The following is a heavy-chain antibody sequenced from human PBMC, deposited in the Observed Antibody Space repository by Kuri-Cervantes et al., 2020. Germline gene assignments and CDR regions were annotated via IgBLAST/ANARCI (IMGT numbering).Heavy chain of an antibody. D-gene: IGHD3-3*01. CDR1: GFTFSSYA. CDR2: ISYDGSNR. V-gene: IGHV3-30*01. CDR3: ARVESPFLDYYYYMDV. J-gene: IGHJ6*03. Sequence: GGSLRLSCAASGFTFSSYAMHWVRQAPGKGLEWVAVISYDGSNRYYADSVNGRFTISRDNSKNTLYLQMNSLRAEDTAVYYCARVESPFLDYYYYMDVWGKGTTVTDSS.